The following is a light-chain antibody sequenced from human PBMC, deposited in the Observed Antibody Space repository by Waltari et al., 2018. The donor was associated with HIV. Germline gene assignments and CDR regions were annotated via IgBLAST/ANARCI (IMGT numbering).Light chain of an antibody. CDR2: EVS. V-gene: IGLV2-14*01. CDR3: SSFTRRNNVI. CDR1: SRDVGAYNF. Sequence: QSALTQPASVSESPGQSITISCTGTSRDVGAYNFVSWYQQHPGKVPELIIFEVSNRPSGISGRFSGSKSGNTASLTISGLRAEDEADYYCSSFTRRNNVIFGGGTKLTVL. J-gene: IGLJ2*01.